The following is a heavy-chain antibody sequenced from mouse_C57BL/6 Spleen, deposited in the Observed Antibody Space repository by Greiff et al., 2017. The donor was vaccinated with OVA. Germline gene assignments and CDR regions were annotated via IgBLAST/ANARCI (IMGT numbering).Heavy chain of an antibody. Sequence: EVKLMESGPELVKPGASVKMSCKASGYTFTDYNMHWVKQSHGKSLEWIGYINPNNGGTSYNQKFKGKATLTVNKSSSTAYMELRSLTSEDSAVYYCASWDYYGSSWFAYWGQGTLVTVSA. V-gene: IGHV1-22*01. D-gene: IGHD1-1*01. J-gene: IGHJ3*01. CDR3: ASWDYYGSSWFAY. CDR2: INPNNGGT. CDR1: GYTFTDYN.